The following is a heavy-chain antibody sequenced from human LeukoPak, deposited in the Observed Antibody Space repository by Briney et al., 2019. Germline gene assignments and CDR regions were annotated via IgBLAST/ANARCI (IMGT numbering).Heavy chain of an antibody. V-gene: IGHV3-7*01. D-gene: IGHD3-22*01. CDR3: ARDNSVEDTAWLFDP. CDR1: GVGLSSYW. J-gene: IGHJ5*02. Sequence: VGSLSLSCAVSGVGLSSYWMSWVRQAPGRGRECGANIKQNGGEKYYADSVRGGFTISRDNAKNSLYPQMNSRRVEDTAVYYCARDNSVEDTAWLFDPWGQGTLVTVSS. CDR2: IKQNGGEK.